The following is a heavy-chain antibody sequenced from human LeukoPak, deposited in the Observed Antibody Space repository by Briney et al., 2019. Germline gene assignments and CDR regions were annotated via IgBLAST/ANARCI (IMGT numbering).Heavy chain of an antibody. CDR3: ARCSSSWYQGVYAFDI. D-gene: IGHD6-13*01. CDR1: GGTFSSYA. J-gene: IGHJ3*02. V-gene: IGHV1-69*13. Sequence: SVKVSCKASGGTFSSYAISWVRQAPGQGLEWMGGIIPIFGTANYAQKFQGRVTITADESTSTAYMELSSLRSEDTAVYYCARCSSSWYQGVYAFDIWGQGTMVTVSS. CDR2: IIPIFGTA.